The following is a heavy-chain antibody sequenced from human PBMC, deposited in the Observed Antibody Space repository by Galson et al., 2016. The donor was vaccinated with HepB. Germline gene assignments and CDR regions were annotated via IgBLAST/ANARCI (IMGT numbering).Heavy chain of an antibody. CDR3: AAGTTPHYYYYMDV. D-gene: IGHD1-7*01. CDR2: ISAYNGNT. J-gene: IGHJ6*03. V-gene: IGHV1-18*04. CDR1: GYTFTSYG. Sequence: SVKVSCKASGYTFTSYGISWVRQAPGQGLEWMGWISAYNGNTNDAQKLQGRVTMTTDTSTSTAYMELRSLRSEDTAVYYCAAGTTPHYYYYMDVWGKGTTVIVSS.